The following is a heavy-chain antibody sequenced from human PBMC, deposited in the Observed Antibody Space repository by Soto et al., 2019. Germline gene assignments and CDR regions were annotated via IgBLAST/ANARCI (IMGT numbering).Heavy chain of an antibody. CDR3: ARGRDYGSGSYNYGMDV. CDR1: GGTFSSYA. V-gene: IGHV1-69*01. Sequence: QVQLVQSGAEVKKPGSSVKVSCKASGGTFSSYAISWVRQAPGQGLEWMGGIIPIFGTANYAQKFQGRVTITADESTSLAYMELSSLRSEDTAVYYCARGRDYGSGSYNYGMDVWGQGTTVTVSS. J-gene: IGHJ6*02. CDR2: IIPIFGTA. D-gene: IGHD3-10*01.